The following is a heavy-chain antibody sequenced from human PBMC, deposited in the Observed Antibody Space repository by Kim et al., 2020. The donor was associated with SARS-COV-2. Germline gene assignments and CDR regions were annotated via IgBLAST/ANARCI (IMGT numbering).Heavy chain of an antibody. J-gene: IGHJ4*02. Sequence: GGSLRLSCAASGFTFSSYGMHWVRQAPGKGLEWVAVISHDGSNKYYADSVKGRFTISRDNSKNTLYLQMNSLRAEDTAVYYCASHRYGSGSYYNVLVYWGQGTLVTVSS. D-gene: IGHD3-10*01. CDR3: ASHRYGSGSYYNVLVY. CDR2: ISHDGSNK. V-gene: IGHV3-33*05. CDR1: GFTFSSYG.